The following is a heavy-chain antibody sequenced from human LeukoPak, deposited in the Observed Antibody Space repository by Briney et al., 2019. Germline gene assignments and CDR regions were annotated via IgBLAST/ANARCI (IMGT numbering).Heavy chain of an antibody. CDR3: TTGRIQLWRDY. J-gene: IGHJ4*02. D-gene: IGHD5-18*01. CDR1: GFTFSNAW. Sequence: PGGSLRLSCAASGFTFSNAWMSWVRQAPGKGLEWGGRIKSKTDGGTTDYAAPVKGRFTISRDDSKNTLYLQMNSLKTEDTAVYYCTTGRIQLWRDYWGQGTLVTVSS. CDR2: IKSKTDGGTT. V-gene: IGHV3-15*01.